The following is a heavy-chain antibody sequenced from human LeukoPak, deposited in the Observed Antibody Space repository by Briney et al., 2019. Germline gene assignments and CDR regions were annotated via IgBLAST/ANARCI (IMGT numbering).Heavy chain of an antibody. D-gene: IGHD2-15*01. CDR2: ISNSGGDT. CDR3: AQQLGYCSGGTCYFTY. V-gene: IGHV3-23*01. Sequence: GGSLRLSGAASGFTFSSYAMSWVRQAPGKGLEWVAAISNSGGDTFYSDSGKGRFTIARDNSKNTLYLQMNSLRVDDTAVYYCAQQLGYCSGGTCYFTYWGQGTLVTVSS. CDR1: GFTFSSYA. J-gene: IGHJ1*01.